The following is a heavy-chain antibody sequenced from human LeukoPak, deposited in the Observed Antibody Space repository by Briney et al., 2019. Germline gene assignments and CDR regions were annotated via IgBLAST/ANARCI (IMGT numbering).Heavy chain of an antibody. CDR3: ARSYKGAAAGGGMGY. Sequence: GGSLRLSCAASGFTFSSYATHWVRQAPGKGLEWVAVISYDGSNKYYADSVKGRFTISRDNSKNTLYLQMNSLRAEDTAVYYCARSYKGAAAGGGMGYWGQGTLVTVSS. D-gene: IGHD6-13*01. CDR2: ISYDGSNK. V-gene: IGHV3-30-3*01. CDR1: GFTFSSYA. J-gene: IGHJ4*02.